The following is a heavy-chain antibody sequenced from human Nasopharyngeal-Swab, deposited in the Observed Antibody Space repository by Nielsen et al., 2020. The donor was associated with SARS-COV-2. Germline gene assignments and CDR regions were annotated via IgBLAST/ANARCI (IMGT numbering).Heavy chain of an antibody. CDR1: GGSISSSSYY. CDR2: IYYSGST. Sequence: GSLRLSFTVSGGSISSSSYYWGWIRQPPGKGLEWIGSIYYSGSTYYNPSLKSRVTISVDTSKNQFSLKLSSVTAADTAVYYCARHRYSSSWSWYFDYWGQGTLVTVSS. D-gene: IGHD6-13*01. J-gene: IGHJ4*02. V-gene: IGHV4-39*01. CDR3: ARHRYSSSWSWYFDY.